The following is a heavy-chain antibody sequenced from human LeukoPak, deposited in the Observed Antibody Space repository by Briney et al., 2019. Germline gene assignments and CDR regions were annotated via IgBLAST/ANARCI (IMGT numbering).Heavy chain of an antibody. CDR1: GYTFTSYY. Sequence: ASVKVSCKASGYTFTSYYIYWVRQAPGQGLEWMGIINPGGGSTRYAKTFQGRVTMTRDMSTSTVYMELSSLRSEDTAVYYCARGVHVRMYDTNDNWFDPWGQGTLVTVSS. J-gene: IGHJ5*02. CDR2: INPGGGST. D-gene: IGHD3-22*01. V-gene: IGHV1-46*01. CDR3: ARGVHVRMYDTNDNWFDP.